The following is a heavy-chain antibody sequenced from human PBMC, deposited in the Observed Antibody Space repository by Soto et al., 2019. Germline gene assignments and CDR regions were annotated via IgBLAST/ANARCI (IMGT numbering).Heavy chain of an antibody. J-gene: IGHJ4*02. D-gene: IGHD3-16*02. CDR1: GFSNYA. V-gene: IGHV3-23*04. CDR3: AKGGILGSYHFDY. Sequence: VQLVESGGGVVQPGRSLRLSCAASGFSNYAMSWVRQAPGKGLEWVSAISGNGYNTFYADSVKGRFTIVRDNSKNTVSLQMNSLRAEDTAVYYCAKGGILGSYHFDYWGQGTLVTVSS. CDR2: ISGNGYNT.